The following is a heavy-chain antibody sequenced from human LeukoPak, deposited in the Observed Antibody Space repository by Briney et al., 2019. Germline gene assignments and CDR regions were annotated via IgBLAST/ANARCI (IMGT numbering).Heavy chain of an antibody. CDR2: IYPGDSDT. Sequence: GESLKISRKGSGYSFTSNWIGWVRQMPGKGLEWMGIIYPGDSDTRYSPSFQGQVTISADKSISTAYLQWSSLKASDTAMYYCASGRRYYYYGMDVWGQGTTVTVSS. CDR1: GYSFTSNW. J-gene: IGHJ6*02. V-gene: IGHV5-51*01. CDR3: ASGRRYYYYGMDV.